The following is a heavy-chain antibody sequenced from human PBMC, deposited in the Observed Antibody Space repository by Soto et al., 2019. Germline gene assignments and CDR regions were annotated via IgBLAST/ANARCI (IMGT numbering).Heavy chain of an antibody. Sequence: EVQLVESGGDLVQPGGSLRLSCAASGVTISGDWMHWVRQAPGKGLEWVSRINGDGSRTNYADSVRGRFTSSRDNASNTVHLQMNSLGVEDTAVYYCARACCREQNWFDPWGQGTLVTVSA. CDR1: GVTISGDW. D-gene: IGHD2-15*01. CDR2: INGDGSRT. CDR3: ARACCREQNWFDP. J-gene: IGHJ5*02. V-gene: IGHV3-74*01.